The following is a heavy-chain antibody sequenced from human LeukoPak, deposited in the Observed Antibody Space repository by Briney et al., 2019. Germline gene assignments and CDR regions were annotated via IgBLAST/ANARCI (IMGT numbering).Heavy chain of an antibody. CDR3: ARWHHSGRHFDL. V-gene: IGHV6-1*01. CDR2: TYYLSNMYN. J-gene: IGHJ2*01. D-gene: IGHD2-21*01. CDR1: GDSVSSNSDA. Sequence: SQTLSLTCAVSGDSVSSNSDAWNWIRQSRSRGLEWLGRTYYLSNMYNEYAVNVKSRIRINADTSNHQFLLKVNSATTEDTDLYFCARWHHSGRHFDLWGRGTLFTVSS.